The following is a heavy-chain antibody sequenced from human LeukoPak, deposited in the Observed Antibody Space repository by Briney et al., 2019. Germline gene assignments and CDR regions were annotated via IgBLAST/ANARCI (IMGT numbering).Heavy chain of an antibody. V-gene: IGHV1-18*01. CDR2: ISTYNGNT. D-gene: IGHD3-22*01. CDR1: GYNFASFD. Sequence: ASVKLSCKASGYNFASFDINWVRQAPGQGLEWMGWISTYNGNTNYAQKVQGRVTMTTDTPTSTAYMELRSLRSDDTAIYFCAISYNYPTSEYAGNDAFDIWGQGTLVTVS. J-gene: IGHJ3*02. CDR3: AISYNYPTSEYAGNDAFDI.